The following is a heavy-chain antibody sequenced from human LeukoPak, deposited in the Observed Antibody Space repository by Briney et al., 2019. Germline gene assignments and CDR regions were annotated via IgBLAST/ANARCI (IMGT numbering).Heavy chain of an antibody. V-gene: IGHV3-23*01. Sequence: GGSLRLSCAASGFTFSSYGMSWVRQAPGKGLEWVSAISGSGGSTYYADSVKGRFTTSRDNSKNTLYLQMNSLRAEDTAVYYCARGHTAVTRHFDFWGQGTLVTVSS. CDR3: ARGHTAVTRHFDF. D-gene: IGHD4-17*01. CDR1: GFTFSSYG. CDR2: ISGSGGST. J-gene: IGHJ4*02.